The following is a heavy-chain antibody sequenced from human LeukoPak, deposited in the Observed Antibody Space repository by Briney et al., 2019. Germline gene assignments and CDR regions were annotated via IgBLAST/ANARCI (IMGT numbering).Heavy chain of an antibody. CDR3: ARWGIGGRHLDY. CDR1: GGSISSHY. V-gene: IGHV4-59*11. Sequence: SETLSLTCTVSGGSISSHYWNWIRQAPGKGLEWIGYIYSSGSANSNPALKSRVTISVDTPNNQFSLKLSSVTAADTAVYYCARWGIGGRHLDYWGQGTLVTVSS. CDR2: IYSSGSA. D-gene: IGHD6-6*01. J-gene: IGHJ4*02.